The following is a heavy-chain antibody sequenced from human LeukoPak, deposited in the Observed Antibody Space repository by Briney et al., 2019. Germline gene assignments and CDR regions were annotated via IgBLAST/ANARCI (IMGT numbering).Heavy chain of an antibody. D-gene: IGHD1-26*01. CDR3: TRHSEHSGSYDY. V-gene: IGHV3-73*01. J-gene: IGHJ4*02. Sequence: GGSLRLSCAASGFTFSGSAMHWVRQASGKGLEWVGRIRSKANSYATAYAASVEGRFTISRDDSKNTAYLQMNSLKTEDTAVYYCTRHSEHSGSYDYWGQGTLVTVSS. CDR2: IRSKANSYAT. CDR1: GFTFSGSA.